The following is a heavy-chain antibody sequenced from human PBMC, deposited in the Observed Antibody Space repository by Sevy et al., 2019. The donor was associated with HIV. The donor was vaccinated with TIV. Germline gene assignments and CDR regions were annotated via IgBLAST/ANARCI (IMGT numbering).Heavy chain of an antibody. Sequence: SETLSLTCAVSGGSFSGFSWNWIRQPPGKGLEWIGEVNHYSPSLKSRATISLDTSKNQFSLKLHSVTASDTAFYFCARGVEGVVPSPILGLGPWSKYWSFDLWGRGTLVTVSS. CDR2: VNH. CDR3: ARGVEGVVPSPILGLGPWSKYWSFDL. J-gene: IGHJ2*01. CDR1: GGSFSGFS. D-gene: IGHD2-2*02. V-gene: IGHV4-34*01.